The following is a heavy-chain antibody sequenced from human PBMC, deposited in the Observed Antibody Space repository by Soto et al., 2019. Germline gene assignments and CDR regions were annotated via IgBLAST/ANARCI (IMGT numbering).Heavy chain of an antibody. CDR1: GYGFTIYA. Sequence: QIHLVQSGAEVKKPGASVKVSCKGSGYGFTIYAITWVRQAPGQGLEWMAWISAHNGNTNYAQKLQGRGTVTRDTSTSTAYMELRSLRSDDTAVYYCARGRYGDYWGQGALVTVSS. CDR2: ISAHNGNT. CDR3: ARGRYGDY. V-gene: IGHV1-18*01. J-gene: IGHJ4*02. D-gene: IGHD1-1*01.